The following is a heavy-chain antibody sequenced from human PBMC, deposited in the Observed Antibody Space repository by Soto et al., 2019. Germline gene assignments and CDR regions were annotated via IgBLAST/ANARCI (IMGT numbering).Heavy chain of an antibody. D-gene: IGHD6-19*01. Sequence: QVQLVESGGGVVQPGRSLRLSCAASGFTFSNYGMHWVRQAPGKGLEWVAVISYDGTIKYYADSVKGRFTISRDNXMNTLYLQMNSLRAEDTSVYYCAKEAIAVAGTGLDYWGQGTLVTVSS. V-gene: IGHV3-30*18. CDR2: ISYDGTIK. J-gene: IGHJ4*02. CDR1: GFTFSNYG. CDR3: AKEAIAVAGTGLDY.